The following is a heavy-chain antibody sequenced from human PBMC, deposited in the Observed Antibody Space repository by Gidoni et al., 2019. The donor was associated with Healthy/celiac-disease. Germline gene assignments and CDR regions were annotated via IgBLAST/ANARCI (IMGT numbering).Heavy chain of an antibody. D-gene: IGHD3-10*01. CDR1: GCTFRSYE. Sequence: EVQLVESGGGLVQPGGSLGLSCAASGCTFRSYEMNWVRQAPGKGLEWVSYISSSGSTIYYADSVKGRFTISRDNAKNSLYLQMNSLRAEDTAVYYCARLWFGEGYYYYGMDVWGQGTTVTVSS. CDR2: ISSSGSTI. V-gene: IGHV3-48*03. J-gene: IGHJ6*02. CDR3: ARLWFGEGYYYYGMDV.